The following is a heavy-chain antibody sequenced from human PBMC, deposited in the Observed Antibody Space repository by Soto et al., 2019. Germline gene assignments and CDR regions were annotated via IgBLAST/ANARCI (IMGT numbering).Heavy chain of an antibody. CDR1: GFTFSGYT. V-gene: IGHV3-30*03. J-gene: IGHJ4*02. Sequence: QVQLVESGGDVVQPGRSLRLSCAASGFTFSGYTMHWVRQAPGKGLEWVAGISFDGSNKYYADSVKDRFTNSRDNSKNAEYVQMNSVRNEDTAVYYCGSDRRFGDGYNWGFDYWGQGTLVTVSS. D-gene: IGHD5-12*01. CDR3: GSDRRFGDGYNWGFDY. CDR2: ISFDGSNK.